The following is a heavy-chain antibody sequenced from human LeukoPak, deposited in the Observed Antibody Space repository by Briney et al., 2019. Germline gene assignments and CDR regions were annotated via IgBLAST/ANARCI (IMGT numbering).Heavy chain of an antibody. Sequence: GGSLRLSCAASGFTFSSYNMNWVRQAPGKGLEWVSSITSSSSYIYYADSVKGRFTISRDNSKNTLSLQMNSLRAEDTAIYYCTRSGYRHPYHFDSWGQGTLVTVSS. CDR3: TRSGYRHPYHFDS. CDR2: ITSSSSYI. V-gene: IGHV3-21*04. CDR1: GFTFSSYN. D-gene: IGHD3-22*01. J-gene: IGHJ4*02.